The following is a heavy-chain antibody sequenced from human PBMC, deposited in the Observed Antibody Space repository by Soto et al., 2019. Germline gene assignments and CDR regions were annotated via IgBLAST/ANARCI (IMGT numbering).Heavy chain of an antibody. V-gene: IGHV3-21*01. D-gene: IGHD5-18*01. CDR2: ISSSSSYI. Sequence: EVQLVESGGGLVKPGGSLRLSCAASGFTFSSYSMNWVRQAPGKGLEWVSSISSSSSYIYYADSVKGRFTISRDNAKHSLYLQMNSLRAEDTAVYYGARDQPGYSYGYGLGYWGQGTLVTVSS. CDR3: ARDQPGYSYGYGLGY. J-gene: IGHJ4*02. CDR1: GFTFSSYS.